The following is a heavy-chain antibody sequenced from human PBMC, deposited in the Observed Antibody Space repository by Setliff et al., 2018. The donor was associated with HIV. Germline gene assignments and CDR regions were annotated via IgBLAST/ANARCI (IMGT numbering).Heavy chain of an antibody. J-gene: IGHJ4*02. CDR2: IKPDGSVD. D-gene: IGHD3-16*02. CDR1: GFTSGFTFTNYW. Sequence: GGSLRLSCTASGFTSGFTFTNYWMSWVRQAPGKGLEWVADIKPDGSVDHYVDSVKGRFTVSRDDAKNTLYLQMSSLRAEDTAVYYCARAYYDSVWGSHRYRFYYFDYWGQGSLVTVSS. V-gene: IGHV3-7*03. CDR3: ARAYYDSVWGSHRYRFYYFDY.